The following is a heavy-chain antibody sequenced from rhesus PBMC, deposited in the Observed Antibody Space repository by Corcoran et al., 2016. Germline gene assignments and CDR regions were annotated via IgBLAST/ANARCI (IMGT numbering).Heavy chain of an antibody. D-gene: IGHD6-19*01. Sequence: QVTLKESGPALVKPTQTLTLTCTFSGFSISPSGTCLGWIRHPPGKALEWLASIYWNDSKYYSTSLKSRLTSSKDTSKNQVVLTMTNMDPVDTATYYCARVLRYSGRSGHYWGQGVLVTVSS. CDR1: GFSISPSGTC. J-gene: IGHJ4*01. CDR2: IYWNDSK. CDR3: ARVLRYSGRSGHY. V-gene: IGHV2-95*01.